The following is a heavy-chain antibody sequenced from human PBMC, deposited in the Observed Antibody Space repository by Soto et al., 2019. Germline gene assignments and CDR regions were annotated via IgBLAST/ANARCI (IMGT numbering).Heavy chain of an antibody. CDR3: ATWHLQEHAYDI. V-gene: IGHV3-53*01. CDR2: LYDVDGT. J-gene: IGHJ3*02. D-gene: IGHD4-4*01. CDR1: GLTVSGKKY. Sequence: DVQLVESGGSLIQPGGSLRLSCAAFGLTVSGKKYISWVRQAPGKGLEWVSALYDVDGTYYADSVKGRFTTSIDTSRTIVYLQMNSLRLDDTAVYFCATWHLQEHAYDIWGQGTTVTVSS.